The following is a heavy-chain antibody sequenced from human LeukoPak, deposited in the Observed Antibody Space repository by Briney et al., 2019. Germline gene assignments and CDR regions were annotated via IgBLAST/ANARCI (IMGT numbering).Heavy chain of an antibody. CDR1: GGSFSGYY. V-gene: IGHV4-34*01. J-gene: IGHJ6*03. CDR2: INHSGST. CDR3: ARRSGYSYGHMDV. Sequence: SETLSLTCAVYGGSFSGYYWSWIRQPPGKGLEWIGEINHSGSTNYNPSLKSRVTISVDTSTNQFSLKLSSVTAADTAVYYCARRSGYSYGHMDVWGKGTTVTVSS. D-gene: IGHD5-18*01.